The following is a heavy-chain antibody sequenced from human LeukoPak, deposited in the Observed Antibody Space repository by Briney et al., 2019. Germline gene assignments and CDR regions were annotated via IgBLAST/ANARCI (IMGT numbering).Heavy chain of an antibody. V-gene: IGHV3-30*02. J-gene: IGHJ4*02. CDR3: AKARLLTTVTTGGYYFDY. Sequence: GGSLRLSCAASGFTFSSYGMHWVRQAPGKGLEWVAFIRYDGSNKYYADSVKGRFTISRDNSKNTLYLQMNSLRAEDTAVYYCAKARLLTTVTTGGYYFDYWGQGTLVTVSS. CDR2: IRYDGSNK. CDR1: GFTFSSYG. D-gene: IGHD4-17*01.